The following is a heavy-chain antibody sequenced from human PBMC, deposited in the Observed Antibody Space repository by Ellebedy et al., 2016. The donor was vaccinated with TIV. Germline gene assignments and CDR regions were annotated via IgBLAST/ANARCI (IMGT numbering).Heavy chain of an antibody. CDR3: AKDWALLHYYYGMDV. V-gene: IGHV3-30*02. J-gene: IGHJ6*02. Sequence: GESLKISXVASGFIFSDYGMHWVRQAPGKGLEWVVVIWYDGSNEYFADSVKGRFTISRDNSKNTLYLQMNSLRAEDTAVYYCAKDWALLHYYYGMDVWGQGTTVTVSS. CDR1: GFIFSDYG. D-gene: IGHD2/OR15-2a*01. CDR2: IWYDGSNE.